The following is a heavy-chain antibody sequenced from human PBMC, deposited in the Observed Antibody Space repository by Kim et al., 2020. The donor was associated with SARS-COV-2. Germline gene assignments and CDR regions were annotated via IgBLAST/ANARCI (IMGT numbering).Heavy chain of an antibody. CDR1: GYTFTGYY. V-gene: IGHV1-2*06. CDR2: INPNSGGT. CDR3: ARVMITFGGVIVMGDWFDP. D-gene: IGHD3-16*02. J-gene: IGHJ5*02. Sequence: ASVKVSCKASGYTFTGYYMHWVRQAPGQGLEWMGRINPNSGGTNYAQKFQGRVTMTRDTSISTAYMELSRLRSDDTAVYYCARVMITFGGVIVMGDWFDPWGQGTLVTVSS.